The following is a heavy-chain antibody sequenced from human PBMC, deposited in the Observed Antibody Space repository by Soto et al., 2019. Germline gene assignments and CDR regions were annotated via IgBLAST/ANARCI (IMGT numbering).Heavy chain of an antibody. CDR1: GFTFSSYS. V-gene: IGHV3-48*02. CDR3: AREGGNLNWFDP. CDR2: ISSISSTI. J-gene: IGHJ5*02. D-gene: IGHD1-26*01. Sequence: EVQLVESGGGLVQPGGSLRLSCAASGFTFSSYSMNWVRQAPGKGLGWVSYISSISSTIYYADFVKGRFTISRDNAKNSLYLQKNSLRDEDTAVYYCAREGGNLNWFDPWGQGTLVTVSS.